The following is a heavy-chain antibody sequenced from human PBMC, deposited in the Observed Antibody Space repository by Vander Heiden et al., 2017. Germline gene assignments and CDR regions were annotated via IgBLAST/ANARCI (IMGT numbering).Heavy chain of an antibody. Sequence: QVQLVQSGAEVKKPGASVKVSCKASGYTFTSYYMHWVRQAPGQGLEWMGIINPSGGSTSYAQKVQGRVTMTRDTSTSTVYMEMRRMRSEDTAVYYFAKESEAGTGGLGYWGQGTLVTVYS. CDR2: INPSGGST. V-gene: IGHV1-46*01. CDR3: AKESEAGTGGLGY. J-gene: IGHJ4*02. CDR1: GYTFTSYY. D-gene: IGHD6-19*01.